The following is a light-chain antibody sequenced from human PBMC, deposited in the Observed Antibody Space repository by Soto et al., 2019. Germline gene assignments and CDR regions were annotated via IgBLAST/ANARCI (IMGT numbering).Light chain of an antibody. Sequence: QSVLTQPAFVSGSPGQSITISCTGTSGDVGTYNFVSWYQQHPGKAPKLIIYDVNSRPSGVSNRFSASKSGNTASLTISGLQAEDEADYYCCSYTTTSTDVFGTGTKVTVL. CDR3: CSYTTTSTDV. CDR1: SGDVGTYNF. V-gene: IGLV2-14*03. J-gene: IGLJ1*01. CDR2: DVN.